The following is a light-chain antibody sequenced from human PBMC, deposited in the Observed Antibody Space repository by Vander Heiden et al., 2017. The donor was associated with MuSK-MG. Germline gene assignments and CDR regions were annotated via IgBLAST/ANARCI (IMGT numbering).Light chain of an antibody. Sequence: EIVLTQSPGTLSLSPGERATLSCRASQSVSRNYLAWYQKKPGRAPRLLIYGASTRATGIPDFTLSISRLEPEDFAVYYCQQYGSSSWTCGQGTKVEI. J-gene: IGKJ1*01. CDR1: QSVSRNY. V-gene: IGKV3-20*01. CDR2: GAS. CDR3: QQYGSSSWT.